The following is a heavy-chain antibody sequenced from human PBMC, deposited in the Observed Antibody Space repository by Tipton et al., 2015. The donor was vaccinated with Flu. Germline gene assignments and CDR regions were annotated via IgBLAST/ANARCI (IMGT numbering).Heavy chain of an antibody. Sequence: SLRFSCAASGFTFSSYGMHWVRQAPGKGLEWVAVMWYDGSNKYYASSVKGRFTISRDNSKNTLYLQMNSLRAEDTAVYYCARVPDGYNGKIEYYCCGMGVWGQGTTVTVSS. D-gene: IGHD5-24*01. CDR3: ARVPDGYNGKIEYYCCGMGV. CDR2: MWYDGSNK. CDR1: GFTFSSYG. J-gene: IGHJ6*02. V-gene: IGHV3-33*01.